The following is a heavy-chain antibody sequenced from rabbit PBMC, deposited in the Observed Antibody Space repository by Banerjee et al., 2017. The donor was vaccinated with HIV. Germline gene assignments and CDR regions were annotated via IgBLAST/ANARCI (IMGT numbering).Heavy chain of an antibody. D-gene: IGHD8-1*01. CDR3: AREYAGSTYYTLYYFNL. Sequence: QSLEESGGDLVKPGASLTLTCTASGFSFSGSYYICWVRQAPGKGLEWIGYIDPIFDRTYYASWVNGRFTISSHNAQNTLFLELNSLTAADTATYFCAREYAGSTYYTLYYFNLWGQGTLVTVS. J-gene: IGHJ4*01. CDR2: IDPIFDRT. V-gene: IGHV1S40*01. CDR1: GFSFSGSYY.